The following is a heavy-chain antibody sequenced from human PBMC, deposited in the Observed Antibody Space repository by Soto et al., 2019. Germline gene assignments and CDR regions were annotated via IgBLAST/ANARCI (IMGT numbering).Heavy chain of an antibody. CDR1: GGTVSSYS. CDR2: ILPLRQTP. Sequence: QVQLVPSGAEVKKPGSSVRVSCKSSGGTVSSYSLSWLRQAPGQGLKWVGGILPLRQTPKYAQKFKGRVKISVDKSTNTGYMDLTRLTSEDTAVYYCARPIDGVRFLEWLPFDGWGQGTLVTVSS. D-gene: IGHD3-3*01. CDR3: ARPIDGVRFLEWLPFDG. V-gene: IGHV1-69*06. J-gene: IGHJ5*02.